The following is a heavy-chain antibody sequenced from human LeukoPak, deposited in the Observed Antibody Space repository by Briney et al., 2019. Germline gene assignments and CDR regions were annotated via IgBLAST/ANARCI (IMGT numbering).Heavy chain of an antibody. CDR1: GFTFSSYS. CDR3: AKGGGYGDYVNWFDP. V-gene: IGHV3-21*01. J-gene: IGHJ5*02. D-gene: IGHD4-17*01. CDR2: ISSSSSYI. Sequence: GGSLRLSCAASGFTFSSYSMNWVRQAPGKGLEWVSSISSSSSYIYYADSVKGRFTISRDNSKNTLYLQMNSLRAEDTAVYYCAKGGGYGDYVNWFDPWGQGTLVTVSS.